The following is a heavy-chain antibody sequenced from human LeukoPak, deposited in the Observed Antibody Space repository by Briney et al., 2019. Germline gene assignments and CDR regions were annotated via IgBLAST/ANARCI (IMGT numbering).Heavy chain of an antibody. CDR2: ISYDGRNK. Sequence: GGSLRLSCAASGFTFSSYGMHWVRQAPGKGLEWVAVISYDGRNKHHPDSVKGRFTFSRDISTDTLWLQMDSLRTEDTAVYYCAKGPLRGTAAAIDYWGQGTLVTVSS. V-gene: IGHV3-30*18. CDR3: AKGPLRGTAAAIDY. J-gene: IGHJ4*02. CDR1: GFTFSSYG. D-gene: IGHD2-2*01.